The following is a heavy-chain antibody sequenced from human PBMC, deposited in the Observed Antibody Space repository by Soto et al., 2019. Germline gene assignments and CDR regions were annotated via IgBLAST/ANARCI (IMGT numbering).Heavy chain of an antibody. Sequence: QVQLVQSGAEVKKPGSSVKVSCKACGDTFSGYSISWVRQAPGQGLEWMGGIIPLFGTTNYAQRFQGRVTITADKSTSTAYMELSSLKSEDTAIYYCARDLGSGYDPGDYWGQGTLVTVSS. CDR1: GDTFSGYS. CDR2: IIPLFGTT. V-gene: IGHV1-69*14. D-gene: IGHD5-12*01. CDR3: ARDLGSGYDPGDY. J-gene: IGHJ4*02.